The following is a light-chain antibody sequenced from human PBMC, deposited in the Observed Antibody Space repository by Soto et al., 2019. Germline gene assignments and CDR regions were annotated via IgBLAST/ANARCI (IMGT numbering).Light chain of an antibody. CDR3: QQYNNWPLT. CDR2: GAS. CDR1: QSVSSN. V-gene: IGKV3-15*01. J-gene: IGKJ4*01. Sequence: IVMTQSPATLSVSPGERATLSCRASQSVSSNLAWYQQKPGQAPRLIIYGASTRATGIPARFSGSGSGTEFTLTIGSLQSEDFAVYYCQQYNNWPLTFGGGTKVDIK.